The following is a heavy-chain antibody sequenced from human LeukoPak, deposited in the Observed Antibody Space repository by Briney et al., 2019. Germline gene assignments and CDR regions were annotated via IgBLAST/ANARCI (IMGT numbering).Heavy chain of an antibody. V-gene: IGHV1-18*01. Sequence: ASVKVSCKASGYTFTTYGISWVRQAPGQGLEWMGWTSVYNSNTNYAQQFQGRVTLTTDISTSTAYMELRSLRSDDTAMYYCARDMVGLAADGNWFDPWGQGTLVTVSS. D-gene: IGHD6-13*01. CDR1: GYTFTTYG. J-gene: IGHJ5*02. CDR3: ARDMVGLAADGNWFDP. CDR2: TSVYNSNT.